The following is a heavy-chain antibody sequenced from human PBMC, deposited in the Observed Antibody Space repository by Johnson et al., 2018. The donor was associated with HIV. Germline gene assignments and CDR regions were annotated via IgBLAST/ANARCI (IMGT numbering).Heavy chain of an antibody. CDR2: ISYDGSNK. D-gene: IGHD7-27*01. J-gene: IGHJ3*02. CDR3: AKERKLGGLYPTFDI. Sequence: QVQLVESGGGVVQPGRSRRLSCAASGFTFNSYGMHWVRQAPGKGLEWVVVISYDGSNKYYADSVKGRFTISRDNSKNTLYLQMNSLRAEDTAVYYCAKERKLGGLYPTFDIWGQGTMVTVSS. V-gene: IGHV3-30*18. CDR1: GFTFNSYG.